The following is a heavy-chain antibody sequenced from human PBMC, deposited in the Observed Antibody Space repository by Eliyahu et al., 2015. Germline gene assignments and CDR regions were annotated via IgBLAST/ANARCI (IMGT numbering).Heavy chain of an antibody. Sequence: EVQLVESGGGLVKPGGSLRLSCAASGFPFRXAWMSWVRQAPGKGLEWVGRIKSKTDGGTTDYAAPVKGRFTISRDDSKNTLYLQMNSLKTEDTAVYYCTTGWRGYSGYFDYWGQGTLVTVSS. V-gene: IGHV3-15*01. CDR1: GFPFRXAW. J-gene: IGHJ4*02. D-gene: IGHD5-12*01. CDR2: IKSKTDGGTT. CDR3: TTGWRGYSGYFDY.